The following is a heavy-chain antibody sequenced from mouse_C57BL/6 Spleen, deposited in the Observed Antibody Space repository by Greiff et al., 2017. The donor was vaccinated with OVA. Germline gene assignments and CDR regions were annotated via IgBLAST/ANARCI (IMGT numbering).Heavy chain of an antibody. Sequence: QVQLQQSGPGLVQPAQSLSITCTASGFTLTSYGVHWVRQSPGKGLEWMGEIWSGGSTDYNAAFISTLSISKNNSNTHVFFKMNSLPADDTAIYYCASKVTECFDYWGQGTTLTVSS. J-gene: IGHJ2*01. CDR3: ASKVTECFDY. CDR2: IWSGGST. CDR1: GFTLTSYG. V-gene: IGHV2-2*01. D-gene: IGHD2-13*01.